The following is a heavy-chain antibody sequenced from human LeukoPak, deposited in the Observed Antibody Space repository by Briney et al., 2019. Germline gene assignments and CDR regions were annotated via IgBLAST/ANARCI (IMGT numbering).Heavy chain of an antibody. J-gene: IGHJ4*02. D-gene: IGHD6-19*01. V-gene: IGHV1-69*13. CDR1: GGTFSSYA. Sequence: SVNVSCTASGGTFSSYAISWVRQAPGQGLEWMGGIIPIFGTANYAQKFQGRVTITADESTSTAYMELSSLRSEDTAVYYCARDQGIAVAGNWGQGTLVTVSS. CDR2: IIPIFGTA. CDR3: ARDQGIAVAGN.